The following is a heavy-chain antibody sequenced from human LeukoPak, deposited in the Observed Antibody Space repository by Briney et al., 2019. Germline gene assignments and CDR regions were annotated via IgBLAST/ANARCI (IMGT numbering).Heavy chain of an antibody. V-gene: IGHV3-15*01. D-gene: IGHD3-3*01. Sequence: EWVGRIKSKTDGGTTDYAAPVKGRFTISRDDSKNTLYLQVNSLKTEDTAVYYCTTRLTIDYWGQGTLVTVSS. CDR2: IKSKTDGGTT. J-gene: IGHJ4*02. CDR3: TTRLTIDY.